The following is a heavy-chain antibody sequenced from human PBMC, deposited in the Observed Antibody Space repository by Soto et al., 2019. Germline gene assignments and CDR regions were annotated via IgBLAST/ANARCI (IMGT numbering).Heavy chain of an antibody. V-gene: IGHV1-46*01. CDR3: ARDGPYTGARQDAFDI. Sequence: SVKVSCKASGYTFTSYYIHGVRQAPGKGLEWMGIINPSGGSTSYAQKFQGRVTMTRDTSTSTVYMELSSLRSEDTAVYYCARDGPYTGARQDAFDIWGQGTMVTVSS. CDR2: INPSGGST. D-gene: IGHD4-4*01. CDR1: GYTFTSYY. J-gene: IGHJ3*02.